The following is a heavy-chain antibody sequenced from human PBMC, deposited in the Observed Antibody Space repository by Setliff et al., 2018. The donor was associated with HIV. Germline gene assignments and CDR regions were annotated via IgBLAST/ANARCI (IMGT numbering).Heavy chain of an antibody. V-gene: IGHV3-48*03. CDR2: ISSTGAII. CDR3: AREFVALGNHFDK. CDR1: GFTFSTSE. J-gene: IGHJ4*02. Sequence: GGSLRLSCAAAGFTFSTSEMNWVRQAPGKGLEWISYISSTGAIIYYADSVRGRFTISRDNAKNSVYLQMNSLRADDTALYYCAREFVALGNHFDKWGQGTLVNVSS.